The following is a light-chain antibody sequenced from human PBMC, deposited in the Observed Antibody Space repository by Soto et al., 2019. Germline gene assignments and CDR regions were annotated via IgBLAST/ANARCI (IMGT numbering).Light chain of an antibody. CDR3: QQYNNWPPIT. J-gene: IGKJ5*01. CDR1: QSVSSN. V-gene: IGKV3-15*01. Sequence: ERIMTQSPATLSVSPGESATLSCRASQSVSSNLAWYQQKPGQAPRLLIYGVSTRATGIPARFSGSGSETKFTLTISSLQPEDFAVYYCQQYNNWPPITFGQGTRLDIK. CDR2: GVS.